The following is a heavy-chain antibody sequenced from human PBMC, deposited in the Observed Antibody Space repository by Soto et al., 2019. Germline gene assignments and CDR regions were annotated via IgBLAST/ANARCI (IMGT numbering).Heavy chain of an antibody. Sequence: QVQLVQSGAAVKKPGASVRVSCKASGYTFIRYGITWVRQAPGQGLEGMGWISADNGITSYAQKLQGRVTMTTETSTSTAYMELRSLRSDDTAVYYCARRGVLPDYWGQGTLVTVSS. CDR2: ISADNGIT. J-gene: IGHJ4*02. D-gene: IGHD3-10*01. CDR1: GYTFIRYG. V-gene: IGHV1-18*01. CDR3: ARRGVLPDY.